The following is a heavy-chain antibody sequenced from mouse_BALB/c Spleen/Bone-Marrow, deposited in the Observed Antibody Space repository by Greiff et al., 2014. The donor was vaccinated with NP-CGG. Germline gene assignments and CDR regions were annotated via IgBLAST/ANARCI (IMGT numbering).Heavy chain of an antibody. V-gene: IGHV5-6*01. J-gene: IGHJ1*01. CDR1: GFTFSSYG. CDR3: VSPHYHGSSPLWYFDV. Sequence: EVKLMESGGDLVKPGGSLKLSCAASGFTFSSYGMSWVRQTPDKRLEWVATISSGGSFTYYPDSVKGRFTISRDNAKNTLFLQMSSLKTEDTAMYYCVSPHYHGSSPLWYFDVWGAGTTVTVSS. CDR2: ISSGGSFT. D-gene: IGHD1-1*01.